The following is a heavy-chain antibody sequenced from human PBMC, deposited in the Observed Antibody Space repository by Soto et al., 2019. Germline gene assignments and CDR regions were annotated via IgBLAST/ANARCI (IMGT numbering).Heavy chain of an antibody. Sequence: QVQLVESGGGVVQPGRSLRLSCAASGFTFSSYGMHWVRQAPGKGLEWVAVIWYDGSNKYYADSVKGRFTISRDNSKNTLYLQMSSLRAEDTAVYYCASDFLVVTRRVIDYWGQGTLVTVSS. V-gene: IGHV3-33*01. D-gene: IGHD2-15*01. CDR2: IWYDGSNK. J-gene: IGHJ4*02. CDR1: GFTFSSYG. CDR3: ASDFLVVTRRVIDY.